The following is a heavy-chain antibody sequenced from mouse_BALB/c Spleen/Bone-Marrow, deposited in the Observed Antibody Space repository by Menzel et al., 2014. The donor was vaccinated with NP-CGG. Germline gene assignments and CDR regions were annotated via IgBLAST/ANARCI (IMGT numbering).Heavy chain of an antibody. V-gene: IGHV1-54*01. CDR3: ARELGRRAMDY. CDR2: INPGSGGA. Sequence: QVQLQQSGAELVRPGTSVQVSCKASGYAFTNYWIEWIKQRPGQGLEWIGVINPGSGGANYNEKFKDKATLTADKSSSTAYIQFSSLTSDDSAVYFCARELGRRAMDYWGQGTSVTVSS. D-gene: IGHD4-1*01. J-gene: IGHJ4*01. CDR1: GYAFTNYW.